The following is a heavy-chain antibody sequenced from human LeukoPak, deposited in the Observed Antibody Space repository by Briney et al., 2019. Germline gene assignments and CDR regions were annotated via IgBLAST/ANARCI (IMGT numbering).Heavy chain of an antibody. Sequence: SETLSLTCTVSGGSISSSSYYWGWIRQPPGTGLEWIGYMFDNENTKDNPSLKSRITLSADTSKNQFSLRLSSVTAADTAVYYCATIKRGSIFGYFDFWGQGILVTVSS. D-gene: IGHD5-18*01. CDR1: GGSISSSSYY. V-gene: IGHV4-61*05. CDR3: ATIKRGSIFGYFDF. CDR2: MFDNENT. J-gene: IGHJ4*02.